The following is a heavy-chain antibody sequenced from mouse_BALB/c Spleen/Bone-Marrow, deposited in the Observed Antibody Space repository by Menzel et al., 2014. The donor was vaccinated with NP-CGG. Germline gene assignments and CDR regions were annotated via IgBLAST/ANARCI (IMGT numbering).Heavy chain of an antibody. CDR2: ISSSGSYT. Sequence: DVQLQESGGGLAKPGGSLQLSCTASGFTFSTYAMSWVRQTPEKRLEWVATISSSGSYTYYPDSVKGRFTISRDNAKNTLYLQMSSLRSEDTAMFYCSRLRMITTYFDVWGAGTTVTVSS. D-gene: IGHD2-4*01. CDR1: GFTFSTYA. J-gene: IGHJ1*01. V-gene: IGHV5-9-3*01. CDR3: SRLRMITTYFDV.